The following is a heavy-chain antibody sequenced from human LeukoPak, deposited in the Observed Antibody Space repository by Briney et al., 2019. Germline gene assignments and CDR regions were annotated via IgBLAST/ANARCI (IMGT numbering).Heavy chain of an antibody. V-gene: IGHV3-74*01. CDR1: GFTFSSYW. D-gene: IGHD6-13*01. Sequence: GGSLRLSCAASGFTFSSYWMHWVRQAPGKGLVWVSRINSDESSTSYADSVKGRFTISRDNAKNTVYLQMNSLRAEDTAVYYCARDPQKSSNWYIRYGMDVWGKGTTVTVSS. CDR2: INSDESST. CDR3: ARDPQKSSNWYIRYGMDV. J-gene: IGHJ6*04.